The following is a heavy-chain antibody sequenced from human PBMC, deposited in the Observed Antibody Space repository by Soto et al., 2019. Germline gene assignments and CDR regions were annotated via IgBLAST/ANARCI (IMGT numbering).Heavy chain of an antibody. V-gene: IGHV3-33*01. J-gene: IGHJ6*02. Sequence: QVQLVESGGGVVQPGRSLRLSCAASGFTFSSYGMHWVRQAPGKGLEWVAVIWYDGSNKYYADSVKGRFTISRDNSKNTLYLQMNSLRAEDTAVYYCARDKGYYCSGLVPDYYGMDVWGQGTTVTVSS. CDR2: IWYDGSNK. CDR1: GFTFSSYG. D-gene: IGHD3-10*01. CDR3: ARDKGYYCSGLVPDYYGMDV.